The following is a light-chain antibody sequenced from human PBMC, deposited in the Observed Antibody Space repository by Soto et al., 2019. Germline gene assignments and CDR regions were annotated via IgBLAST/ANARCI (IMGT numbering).Light chain of an antibody. Sequence: DIQMTQSPSTLSASVGDRVTITCRASQSIGSWLAWHQQEPGKAPKLLIYKASSLESGVPSRFSGSGSGTEFTLSISSLQPDDSATYYCQQYNSYWLTFGGGTKVDIK. J-gene: IGKJ4*01. CDR1: QSIGSW. CDR3: QQYNSYWLT. CDR2: KAS. V-gene: IGKV1-5*03.